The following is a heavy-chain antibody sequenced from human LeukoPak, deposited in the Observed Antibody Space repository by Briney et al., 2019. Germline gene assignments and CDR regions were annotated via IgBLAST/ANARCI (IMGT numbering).Heavy chain of an antibody. D-gene: IGHD3-9*01. V-gene: IGHV1-8*03. CDR2: MNPNSGNT. J-gene: IGHJ4*02. CDR3: ARGADILTGPFDY. Sequence: ASVKVSCKASGGTFSSYAISWVRQATGQGLEWMGWMNPNSGNTGYAQRFQGRVTITRNTSISTAYMELSSLRSEDTAVYYCARGADILTGPFDYWGQGTLVTVSS. CDR1: GGTFSSYA.